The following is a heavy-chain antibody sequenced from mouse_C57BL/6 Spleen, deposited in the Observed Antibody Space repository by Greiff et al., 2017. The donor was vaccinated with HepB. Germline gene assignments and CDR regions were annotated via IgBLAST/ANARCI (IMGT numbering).Heavy chain of an antibody. V-gene: IGHV1-55*01. CDR2: IYPGSGST. D-gene: IGHD1-1*01. CDR3: ARSIYYSSSLSWYFDV. CDR1: GYTFTSYW. J-gene: IGHJ1*03. Sequence: QVHVKQSGAELVKPGASVKMSCKASGYTFTSYWITWVKQRPGQGLEWIGDIYPGSGSTNYNEKFKSKATLTVDTSSSTAYMQLSSLTSEDSAVYYCARSIYYSSSLSWYFDVWGTGTTVTVSS.